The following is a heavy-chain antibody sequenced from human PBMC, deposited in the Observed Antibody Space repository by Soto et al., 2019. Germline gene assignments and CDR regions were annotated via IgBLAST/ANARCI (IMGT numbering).Heavy chain of an antibody. J-gene: IGHJ4*02. CDR1: GGSFSSSNYY. CDR3: PRRGGGDSLFDS. CDR2: IFYGGGSGVA. V-gene: IGHV4-39*01. D-gene: IGHD4-17*01. Sequence: LALTCTVSGGSFSSSNYYWGWIRQSPGKGLEWIGNIFYGGGSGVAYYSPSLKSRVTISVDTSKNQFSLNMRSLTAADTAVYFCPRRGGGDSLFDSWGQGKLVTVSS.